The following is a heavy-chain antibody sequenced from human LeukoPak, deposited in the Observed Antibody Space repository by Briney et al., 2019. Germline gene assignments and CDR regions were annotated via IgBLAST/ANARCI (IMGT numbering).Heavy chain of an antibody. V-gene: IGHV4-59*01. CDR3: ARGPPRTGRERYFDY. J-gene: IGHJ4*02. Sequence: SETLSLTCTVSGGSTSDYYWNWIRQPPGKGLEWIGYIYYRGTTNYNPSLNSRVTISLDSSKNQFSLRLNSVTAADTAIYYCARGPPRTGRERYFDYWGQGTLVPASS. CDR2: IYYRGTT. CDR1: GGSTSDYY. D-gene: IGHD1-1*01.